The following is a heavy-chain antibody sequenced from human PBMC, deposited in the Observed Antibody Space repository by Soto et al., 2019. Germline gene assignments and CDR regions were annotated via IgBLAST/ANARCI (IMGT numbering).Heavy chain of an antibody. D-gene: IGHD2-15*01. CDR3: ARYGGTAIWYFDI. CDR1: GASFTGYY. CDR2: VSHSGTT. J-gene: IGHJ2*01. Sequence: QVCLQQWGAGLLKPSETLSLTCAVYGASFTGYYWTWLRQPPGKGLEWIGEVSHSGTTKYNPSLKSQVTISLDTSKSQFSLELTSVTAADTAVYYCARYGGTAIWYFDIWGRGTSVSVSS. V-gene: IGHV4-34*01.